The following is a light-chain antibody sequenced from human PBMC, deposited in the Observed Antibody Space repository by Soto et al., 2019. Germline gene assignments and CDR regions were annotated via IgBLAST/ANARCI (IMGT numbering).Light chain of an antibody. CDR3: LSHTGSRTL. CDR1: SSDVGGYNY. Sequence: QAALTQPASVSGSPGQSITISCTGTSSDVGGYNYVSWYQEHPGQVPKLIIFEVTTRPSGVSDRFSGSRSGNTASLTISGLQAEDEADYYCLSHTGSRTLFGGGTQLTVL. CDR2: EVT. J-gene: IGLJ3*02. V-gene: IGLV2-14*01.